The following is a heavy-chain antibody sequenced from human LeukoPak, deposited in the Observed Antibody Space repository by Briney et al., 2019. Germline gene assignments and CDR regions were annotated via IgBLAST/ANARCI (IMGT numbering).Heavy chain of an antibody. Sequence: SETLSLTCTVSGYSISSDYYGGWIRRPAGKGLEWIGSIYHSGSTYYNPSLKSRVTISVDTSKNQFSLKLSSVTAADTAIYYCARIGSSNEEVGYWGQGTLVTVSS. V-gene: IGHV4-38-2*02. CDR1: GYSISSDYY. J-gene: IGHJ4*02. CDR2: IYHSGST. CDR3: ARIGSSNEEVGY. D-gene: IGHD1-26*01.